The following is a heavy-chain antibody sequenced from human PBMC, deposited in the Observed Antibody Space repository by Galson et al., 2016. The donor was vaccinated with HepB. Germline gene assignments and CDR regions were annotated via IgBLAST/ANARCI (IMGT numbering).Heavy chain of an antibody. CDR2: IYPGDSNT. D-gene: IGHD2-2*01. J-gene: IGHJ2*01. Sequence: QSGAEVKKPGESPRISCKGSGYRFTTYWIGWVRQMPGKGLEWMGVIYPGDSNTRYSPSFQGQVTISVDKSIRPAYLQWSSLKASDTAMYYCAREGKYCTCTSCYGYWYFDLWGRGTLVTVSS. V-gene: IGHV5-51*01. CDR1: GYRFTTYW. CDR3: AREGKYCTCTSCYGYWYFDL.